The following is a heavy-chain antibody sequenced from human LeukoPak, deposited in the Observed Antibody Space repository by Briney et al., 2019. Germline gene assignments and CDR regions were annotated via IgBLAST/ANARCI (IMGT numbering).Heavy chain of an antibody. CDR3: AREGGGYCSSTSCSSSPTSDYYYGMDV. CDR2: IKQAGSEE. J-gene: IGHJ6*04. V-gene: IGHV3-7*03. CDR1: GFTFSSYW. Sequence: GGSLRLSCAASGFTFSSYWMSWVRQAPGKGLEWVANIKQAGSEESSVDSVKGRFTISRDNAKNSLYLQMNSLRAEDTAVYYCAREGGGYCSSTSCSSSPTSDYYYGMDVWGKGTTVTVSS. D-gene: IGHD2-2*01.